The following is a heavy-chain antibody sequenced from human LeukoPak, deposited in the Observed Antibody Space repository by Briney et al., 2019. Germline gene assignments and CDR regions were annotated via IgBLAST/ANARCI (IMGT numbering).Heavy chain of an antibody. J-gene: IGHJ4*02. CDR2: IYPGDSDT. V-gene: IGHV5-51*01. CDR1: GYIFTYNW. D-gene: IGHD3-10*01. CDR3: ARQTRDGSGSRGYFFDF. Sequence: GESLKISCQGSGYIFTYNWIGWVRQKPGKGLEWMGIIYPGDSDTRYSPSFEGQVTISVDKSSSTAYLQWSRLQASDTAIYYCARQTRDGSGSRGYFFDFWGQGTLVTVSS.